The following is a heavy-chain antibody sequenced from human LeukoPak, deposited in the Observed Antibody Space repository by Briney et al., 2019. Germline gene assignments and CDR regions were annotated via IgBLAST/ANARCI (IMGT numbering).Heavy chain of an antibody. CDR1: GFTFSNAC. CDR2: IKSKTDGGTT. J-gene: IGHJ4*02. CDR3: TTDRRWETRGLDY. D-gene: IGHD1-26*01. Sequence: GSLRLSCAASGFTFSNACMSWVRQAPGKGLEWVGRIKSKTDGGTTDYAAPVKGRFTISRDDSKNTLYLQMNSLKTEDTAVYYCTTDRRWETRGLDYWGQGTLVTVSS. V-gene: IGHV3-15*01.